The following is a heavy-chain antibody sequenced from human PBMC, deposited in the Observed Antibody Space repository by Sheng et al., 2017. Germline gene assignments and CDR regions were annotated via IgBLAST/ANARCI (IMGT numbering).Heavy chain of an antibody. CDR2: IIPILGIA. Sequence: QVQLVQSGAEVKKPGSSVKVSCKASGGTFSSYAISWVRQAPGQGLEWMGGIIPILGIANYAQKFQGRVTITADKSTSTAYMELSSLRSEDTAVYYCARLYSNYESVYYYMDVWGKGTTVTVSS. J-gene: IGHJ6*03. CDR1: GGTFSSYA. V-gene: IGHV1-69*04. D-gene: IGHD4-4*01. CDR3: ARLYSNYESVYYYMDV.